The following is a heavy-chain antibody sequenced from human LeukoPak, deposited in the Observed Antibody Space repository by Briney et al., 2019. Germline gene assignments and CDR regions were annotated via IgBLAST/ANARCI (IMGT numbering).Heavy chain of an antibody. CDR2: INHSGSA. V-gene: IGHV4-34*01. Sequence: SETLSLTCAVYGGSFSGYYWTWIRQPPGKGLEWIGEINHSGSANYNPSLMSRVTLSLDTSKNHFSLNLSSVTAADTAVYYCARGQGTVTTHWGQGTLVTVSS. D-gene: IGHD4-17*01. CDR1: GGSFSGYY. CDR3: ARGQGTVTTH. J-gene: IGHJ4*02.